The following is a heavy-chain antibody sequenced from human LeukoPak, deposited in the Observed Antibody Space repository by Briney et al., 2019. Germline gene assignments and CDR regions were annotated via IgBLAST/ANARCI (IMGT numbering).Heavy chain of an antibody. V-gene: IGHV4-34*01. J-gene: IGHJ4*02. CDR2: INHSGST. D-gene: IGHD3-10*01. CDR3: ASSAITMVRGVITLFDY. CDR1: GGSFSGYY. Sequence: SETLSLTCAVYGGSFSGYYWSWIRQPPGKGLEWIGEINHSGSTNYNPSLTSRVTISVDTSKNQFSLKLSSVTAADTAVYYCASSAITMVRGVITLFDYWGQGTLVTVSS.